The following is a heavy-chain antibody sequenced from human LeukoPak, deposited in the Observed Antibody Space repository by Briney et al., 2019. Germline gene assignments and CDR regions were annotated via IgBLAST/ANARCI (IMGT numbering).Heavy chain of an antibody. CDR1: GFTFSNYA. CDR2: ISGITTNT. CDR3: AKHLLVGDTRGAYAFDI. Sequence: GGSLRLSCAASGFTFSNYAMSWVRQAPGKGLEWVSLISGITTNTYYADSVKGRFTISRDNSKNTLDLQMNSLRAEDTAGYYCAKHLLVGDTRGAYAFDIWGRGTMVTVSS. V-gene: IGHV3-23*01. J-gene: IGHJ3*02. D-gene: IGHD1-26*01.